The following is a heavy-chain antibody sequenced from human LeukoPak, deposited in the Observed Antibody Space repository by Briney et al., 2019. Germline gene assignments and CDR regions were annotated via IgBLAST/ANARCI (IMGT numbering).Heavy chain of an antibody. CDR1: GGSFSGYY. V-gene: IGHV4-34*01. J-gene: IGHJ4*02. D-gene: IGHD3-22*01. CDR3: ARGPYYYDSSGYVY. Sequence: PSETLSLTCAVYGGSFSGYYWSWIRQPPGKGLEWIGEINHSGSTNYNPSLKSRVTISVDTSKNQFSLKLSSVTAADTAVYYCARGPYYYDSSGYVYWGQGTLVTVSS. CDR2: INHSGST.